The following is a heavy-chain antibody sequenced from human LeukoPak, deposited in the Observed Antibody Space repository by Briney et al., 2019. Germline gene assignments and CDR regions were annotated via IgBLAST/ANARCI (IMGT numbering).Heavy chain of an antibody. CDR2: ISGSGEST. D-gene: IGHD3-10*01. CDR1: GFTFSNYG. CDR3: AKDSATYGRFDY. J-gene: IGHJ4*02. V-gene: IGHV3-23*01. Sequence: GGSLRLSCAASGFTFSNYGMRWVRQATGRGLEWVSTISGSGESTYYGDSVKGRFTISRDNSKNTVYLQLNRLRAEDTAVYFCAKDSATYGRFDYWGQGTLVTVSS.